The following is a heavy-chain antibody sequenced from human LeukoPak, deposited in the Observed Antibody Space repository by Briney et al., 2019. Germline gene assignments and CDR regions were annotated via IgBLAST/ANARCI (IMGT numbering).Heavy chain of an antibody. Sequence: ASVKVSCKASGYTFTRYAIQWVRQAPGQRLEWMGWINAGNGNTKYSQRFQGRVTITRDTSASTAYMELSSLRSEDTAVYYCAAYYDSSGYYGYWGQGTLVTVSS. J-gene: IGHJ4*02. V-gene: IGHV1-3*01. D-gene: IGHD3-22*01. CDR1: GYTFTRYA. CDR2: INAGNGNT. CDR3: AAYYDSSGYYGY.